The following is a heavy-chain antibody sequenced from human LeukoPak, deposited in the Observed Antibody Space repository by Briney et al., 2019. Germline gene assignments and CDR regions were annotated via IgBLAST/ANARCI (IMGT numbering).Heavy chain of an antibody. CDR2: IWYDGRNQ. Sequence: TGGSLRLSCAASGFTFSSYGMHWVRQAPGKGLEWVAVIWYDGRNQYYADSVEGLFTISRDDSKNTLFLQMNSLRVEDTAVYYCAKDSCSSSNCYYNSWGQGTLVTVSS. D-gene: IGHD2-2*01. CDR1: GFTFSSYG. J-gene: IGHJ4*02. CDR3: AKDSCSSSNCYYNS. V-gene: IGHV3-33*06.